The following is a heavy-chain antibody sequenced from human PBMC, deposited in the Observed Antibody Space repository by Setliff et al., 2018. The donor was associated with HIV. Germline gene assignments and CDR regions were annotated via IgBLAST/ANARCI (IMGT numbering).Heavy chain of an antibody. CDR2: ISSSGTT. D-gene: IGHD2-15*01. CDR1: DDSFSNYD. CDR3: ARLGRAIDDGGSSLRLDF. Sequence: KPSETLSLTCVVSDDSFSNYDWTWIRQPPGKALQWIGYISSSGTTNYNPPLRSRVTISIETSNTHFSLWLRSVTAADTATYFCARLGRAIDDGGSSLRLDFWGQGMLVTVSS. V-gene: IGHV4-4*09. J-gene: IGHJ4*02.